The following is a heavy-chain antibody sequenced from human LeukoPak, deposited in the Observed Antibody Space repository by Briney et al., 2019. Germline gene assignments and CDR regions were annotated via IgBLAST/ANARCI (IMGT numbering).Heavy chain of an antibody. CDR3: AKATNYYDSSGYHPYFDY. CDR1: GFTFSSYA. CDR2: ISGSGGST. J-gene: IGHJ4*02. D-gene: IGHD3-22*01. Sequence: GGSLRLSCAASGFTFSSYAMSWVRQAPGKGLEWVSAISGSGGSTYYADSVKGRFTISRDNSKNTLYLQTNSLRAEDTAVYYCAKATNYYDSSGYHPYFDYWGQGTLVTVSS. V-gene: IGHV3-23*01.